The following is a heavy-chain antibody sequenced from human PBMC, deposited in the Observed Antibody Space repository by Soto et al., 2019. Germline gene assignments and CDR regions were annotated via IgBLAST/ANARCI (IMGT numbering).Heavy chain of an antibody. J-gene: IGHJ6*02. D-gene: IGHD3-3*01. CDR1: GGSFSGYY. CDR2: INHSGST. CDR3: ARGRPLKAGDFWSGPIHYYYYGMDV. Sequence: SETLSLTCAVYGGSFSGYYWSWIRQPPGKGLEWIGEINHSGSTNYNPSLKSRVTISVDTSKNQFSLKLSSVTAADTAVYYCARGRPLKAGDFWSGPIHYYYYGMDVWGQGTTVTVSS. V-gene: IGHV4-34*01.